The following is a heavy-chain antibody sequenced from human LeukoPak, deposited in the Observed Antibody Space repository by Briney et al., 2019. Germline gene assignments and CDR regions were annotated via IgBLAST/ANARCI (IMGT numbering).Heavy chain of an antibody. Sequence: SETLSLTCAVYGGSFSGYYWSWIRQPPGKGLEWIGEINHSGSTNYNPSLKSRVTISVDTSKNQFSLKLSSVTAADTAVYYCAKERGYYYDSSEAFDIWGQGTMVTVSS. CDR3: AKERGYYYDSSEAFDI. CDR1: GGSFSGYY. J-gene: IGHJ3*02. D-gene: IGHD3-22*01. V-gene: IGHV4-34*01. CDR2: INHSGST.